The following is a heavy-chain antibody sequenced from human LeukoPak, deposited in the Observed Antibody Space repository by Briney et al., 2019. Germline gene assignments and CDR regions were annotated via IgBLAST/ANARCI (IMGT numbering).Heavy chain of an antibody. J-gene: IGHJ6*04. CDR3: AREGVLRYFAPPRGGMDV. V-gene: IGHV4-34*01. CDR1: GGSFSGYY. Sequence: KPSETLSLTCAVYGGSFSGYYWSWIRQPPGKGLEWIGEIYHSGSTNYNPSLKSRVTISVDKSKNQFSLKLSSVTAADTAVYYCAREGVLRYFAPPRGGMDVWGKGTTVTVSS. CDR2: IYHSGST. D-gene: IGHD3-9*01.